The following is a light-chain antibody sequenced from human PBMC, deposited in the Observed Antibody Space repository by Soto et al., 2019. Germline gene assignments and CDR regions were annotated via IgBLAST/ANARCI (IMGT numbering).Light chain of an antibody. CDR3: SSYAGSTNLV. Sequence: QSALTQPPSASGSPGQSVTISCTGTSSDVGGYNYVSWFQQHPGKAPKLMIYDVGKRPSGAPDRFSGSRSGNTASLTVSGLQAEDDADYYCSSYAGSTNLVFGGGTKLTVL. V-gene: IGLV2-8*01. CDR2: DVG. CDR1: SSDVGGYNY. J-gene: IGLJ2*01.